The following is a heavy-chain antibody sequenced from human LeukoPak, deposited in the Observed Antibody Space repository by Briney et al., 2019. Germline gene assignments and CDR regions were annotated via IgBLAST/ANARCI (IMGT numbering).Heavy chain of an antibody. CDR3: AKADSPQYYYDSSGYPIVFDY. CDR2: ISGSGGST. CDR1: GFTFSSYA. J-gene: IGHJ4*02. Sequence: PGGSLRLSCAASGFTFSSYAMSWVRQAPGKGLEWVSAISGSGGSTYYADSVKGRFTISRDNSKNTLYLQMNSLRAEDTAVYYCAKADSPQYYYDSSGYPIVFDYWGQGTLVTVSS. V-gene: IGHV3-23*01. D-gene: IGHD3-22*01.